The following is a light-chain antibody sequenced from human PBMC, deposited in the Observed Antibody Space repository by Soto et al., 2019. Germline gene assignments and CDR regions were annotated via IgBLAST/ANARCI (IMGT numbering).Light chain of an antibody. CDR1: QSVSSSY. CDR2: GAS. V-gene: IGKV3-20*01. CDR3: QQYGSSEYT. Sequence: EIVLTQSPCTLSLSPGERATLSCRASQSVSSSYLAWYQQKPGQAPRLLIYGASSRATGIPARFSGSGSGTDFTLTISSLETEDFAVYYWQQYGSSEYTFGQGTQLEIK. J-gene: IGKJ2*01.